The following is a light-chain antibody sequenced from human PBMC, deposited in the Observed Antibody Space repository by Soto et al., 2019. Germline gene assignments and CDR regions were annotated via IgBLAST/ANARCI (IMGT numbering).Light chain of an antibody. Sequence: EIVLTQSPGTLSLSPGERVTLSCRASQSIYNNYLAWYQQKPGQAPRLLMYGASTRITGIPDRFSGSGSGTDFTLTITRLEPEDFAVYYCQHYVNSPRTFGQGTKVEIK. CDR2: GAS. CDR3: QHYVNSPRT. CDR1: QSIYNNY. V-gene: IGKV3-20*01. J-gene: IGKJ1*01.